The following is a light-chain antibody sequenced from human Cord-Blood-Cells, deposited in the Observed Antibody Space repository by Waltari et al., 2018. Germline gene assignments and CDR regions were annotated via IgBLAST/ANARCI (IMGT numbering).Light chain of an antibody. CDR3: QQYGSSPWT. CDR1: QSVSSSY. CDR2: GAS. Sequence: EIVLTQSPGTLSLSPGERVTLSSRARQSVSSSYLAWYQQKPGKAPRLLIYGASSRATGIPDRFSGSGSGTDFTLTISRLEPEDFAVYYCQQYGSSPWTFGQGTKVEIK. V-gene: IGKV3-20*01. J-gene: IGKJ1*01.